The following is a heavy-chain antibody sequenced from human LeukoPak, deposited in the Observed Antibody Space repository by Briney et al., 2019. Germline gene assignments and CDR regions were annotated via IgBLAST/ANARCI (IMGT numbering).Heavy chain of an antibody. CDR2: ISGSNGNI. D-gene: IGHD6-19*01. CDR3: ARSSGWYAPAIDY. J-gene: IGHJ4*02. CDR1: GYTFTTYD. Sequence: ASVKVSCKASGYTFTTYDFTWVRQAPGQGLEWMGWISGSNGNINYAQKLQGRVTITTDTSTSTAYMELRSLRSDDTAVYYCARSSGWYAPAIDYWGQGTLVTVSS. V-gene: IGHV1-18*01.